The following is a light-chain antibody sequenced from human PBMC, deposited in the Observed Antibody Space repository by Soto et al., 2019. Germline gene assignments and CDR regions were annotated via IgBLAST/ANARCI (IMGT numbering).Light chain of an antibody. V-gene: IGLV1-40*01. CDR1: SSDIGAGFD. Sequence: VLTQPPSVSGAPGQRVTISCTGSSSDIGAGFDVHWYQHLPGTAPKLLIYGNTNRPSGVPGRFSGSKSGTSASLVITGLQAEDEADYYCQSYENSRTGFYVFGTGTKLTVL. CDR3: QSYENSRTGFYV. J-gene: IGLJ1*01. CDR2: GNT.